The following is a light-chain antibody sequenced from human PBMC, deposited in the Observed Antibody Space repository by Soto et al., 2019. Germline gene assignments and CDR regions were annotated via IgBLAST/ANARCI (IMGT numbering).Light chain of an antibody. V-gene: IGLV2-23*02. Sequence: QSVLTQPASLSGSPVPSITISCTGTSRDIGSYNLVSWYQQHTGKAPRLMISEVTKRPSGISNRFSGSKSGNTASLTISGRQAEDDADYYCCSFVHITTSYVFGTGTKLTVL. CDR3: CSFVHITTSYV. CDR1: SRDIGSYNL. J-gene: IGLJ1*01. CDR2: EVT.